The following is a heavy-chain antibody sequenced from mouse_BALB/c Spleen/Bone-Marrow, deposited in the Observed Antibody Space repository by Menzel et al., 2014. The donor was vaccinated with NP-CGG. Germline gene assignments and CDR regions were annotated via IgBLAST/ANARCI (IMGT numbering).Heavy chain of an antibody. CDR1: GYTFTGYW. Sequence: VQLQQSGAELVRPGASVKLSCKASGYTFTGYWMNWVKQRPGQGLEWIGMIDPSDSETHYNEMFKDKATLTVDKSSSTVYMQSSGLTSEDSAVYYCVRKYGKGGDYWGQGTTLTVSS. J-gene: IGHJ2*01. CDR2: IDPSDSET. D-gene: IGHD2-10*02. CDR3: VRKYGKGGDY. V-gene: IGHV1-61*01.